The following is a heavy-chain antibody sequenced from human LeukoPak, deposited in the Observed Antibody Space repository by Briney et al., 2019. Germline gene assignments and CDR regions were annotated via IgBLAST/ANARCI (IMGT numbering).Heavy chain of an antibody. CDR3: ARDRGPYCSSTSCYYYYYYMDV. J-gene: IGHJ6*03. D-gene: IGHD2-2*01. Sequence: SETLSLTCTVSGGSISSYYWSWIRQPAGKGLEWIGRIYTSGSTNYNPSLKSRVTMSVDTSKNQFSLKLSSVTAADTAVYYCARDRGPYCSSTSCYYYYYYMDVWGKGTTVTVSS. CDR1: GGSISSYY. V-gene: IGHV4-4*07. CDR2: IYTSGST.